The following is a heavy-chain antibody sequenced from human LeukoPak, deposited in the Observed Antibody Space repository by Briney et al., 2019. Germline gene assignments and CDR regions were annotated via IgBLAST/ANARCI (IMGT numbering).Heavy chain of an antibody. D-gene: IGHD5-12*01. CDR1: GGSISSYY. V-gene: IGHV4-59*01. CDR3: ATNAGGYREAPFDY. J-gene: IGHJ4*02. Sequence: SETLSLTCSVSGGSISSYYWTWIRQPPGKGLEYIGYIYYTGSTNYNPSLKSRVTISIDMSKNQFSLKLNSVTAADTAVYYCATNAGGYREAPFDYWGQRTLVTVSS. CDR2: IYYTGST.